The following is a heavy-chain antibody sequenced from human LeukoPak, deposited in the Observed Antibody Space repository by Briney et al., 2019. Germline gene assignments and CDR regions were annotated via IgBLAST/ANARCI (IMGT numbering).Heavy chain of an antibody. V-gene: IGHV5-51*01. CDR3: ARREDYYGSGSYSNYFDY. CDR1: GYSFTSYW. J-gene: IGHJ4*02. D-gene: IGHD3-10*01. Sequence: GESLKISCKGSGYSFTSYWIGWVRQVPGKGLEWMGIIYPGDSDTRYSPSFQGQVTISADKSISTAYLQWSSLKASDTAMYYCARREDYYGSGSYSNYFDYWGQGTLDTVSS. CDR2: IYPGDSDT.